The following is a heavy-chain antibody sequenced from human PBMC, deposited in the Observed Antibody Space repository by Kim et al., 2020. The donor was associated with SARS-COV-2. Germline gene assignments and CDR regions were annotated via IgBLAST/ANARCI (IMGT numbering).Heavy chain of an antibody. Sequence: GGSLRLSCAASGFTFSNYAMSWVRQGPGKGLEWVSVIGGGGGSTYYAESVKGRFTISRDNSKSTLYLQMNSLRAEDTAVYYCANSYSSAWSYFDFWGQGT. CDR2: IGGGGGST. CDR1: GFTFSNYA. V-gene: IGHV3-23*01. J-gene: IGHJ4*02. CDR3: ANSYSSAWSYFDF. D-gene: IGHD4-4*01.